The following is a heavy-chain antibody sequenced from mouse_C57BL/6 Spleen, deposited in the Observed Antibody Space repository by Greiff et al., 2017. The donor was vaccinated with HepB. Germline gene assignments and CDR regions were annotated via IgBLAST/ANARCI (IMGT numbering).Heavy chain of an antibody. D-gene: IGHD2-4*01. CDR3: ASPYDYDRGGYAMDY. V-gene: IGHV2-2*01. J-gene: IGHJ4*01. CDR1: GFSLTSYG. Sequence: VQLVESGPGLVQPSQSLSITCTVSGFSLTSYGVHWVRQSPGKGLEWLGVIWSGGSTDYNAAFISRLSISKDNSKSQVFFKMNSLQADDTAIYYCASPYDYDRGGYAMDYWGQGTSVTVSS. CDR2: IWSGGST.